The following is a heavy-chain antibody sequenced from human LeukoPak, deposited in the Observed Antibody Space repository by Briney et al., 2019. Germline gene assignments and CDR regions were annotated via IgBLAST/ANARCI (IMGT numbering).Heavy chain of an antibody. CDR1: GYTFTSYD. D-gene: IGHD2-15*01. Sequence: GASVKVSCKASGYTFTSYDINWVRQATGQGLEWMGWMNPNGGNTGYAQKFQGRVTMTRNTSISTAYMELSSLRSEDTAVYYCARLLGYCSGGSCYDAFDIWGQGTMVTVSS. V-gene: IGHV1-8*01. J-gene: IGHJ3*02. CDR2: MNPNGGNT. CDR3: ARLLGYCSGGSCYDAFDI.